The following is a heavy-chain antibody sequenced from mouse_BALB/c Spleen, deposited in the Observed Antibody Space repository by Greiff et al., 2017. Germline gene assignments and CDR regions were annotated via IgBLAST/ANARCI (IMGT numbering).Heavy chain of an antibody. Sequence: EVNLVDSGGDLVKPGGSLKLSCAASGFTFGSFGMPWVRQTPDKRLEWVATISSGGSTTYYPDSVRGRFTITRDNTKNTLYLRMSSLKSENTAMYCCAKDDGDYYYAMDYWGQGTSVTVSS. CDR1: GFTFGSFG. CDR3: AKDDGDYYYAMDY. J-gene: IGHJ4*01. V-gene: IGHV5-6*01. CDR2: ISSGGSTT. D-gene: IGHD2-3*01.